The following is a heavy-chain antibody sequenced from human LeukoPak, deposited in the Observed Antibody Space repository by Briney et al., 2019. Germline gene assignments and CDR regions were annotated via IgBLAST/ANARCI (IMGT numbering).Heavy chain of an antibody. CDR1: GFTFRTHW. CDR3: ARGLEWPGKPTLVSDY. J-gene: IGHJ4*02. Sequence: GGSLRLSCAASGFTFRTHWMSWFRQAPGKGLEWVANIKQDGSEKYFVDSVKGRFTISRDNAKNSLGLQMNSLRVEDTAVYCCARGLEWPGKPTLVSDYWGQGTLVTVSS. V-gene: IGHV3-7*03. D-gene: IGHD3-3*01. CDR2: IKQDGSEK.